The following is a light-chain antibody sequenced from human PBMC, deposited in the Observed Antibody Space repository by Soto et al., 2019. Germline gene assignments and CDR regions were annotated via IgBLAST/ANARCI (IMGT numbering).Light chain of an antibody. J-gene: IGKJ1*01. CDR2: DAS. Sequence: EIVLTQSPATLSLSPGERATLSCRASQSVSSYLAWYQQKPGQAPRLLIYDASNRATGIPARFSGSGSGTIFTLTISSLEPKDFAVYYCQRPSPFGQGTKV. CDR3: QRPSP. CDR1: QSVSSY. V-gene: IGKV3-11*01.